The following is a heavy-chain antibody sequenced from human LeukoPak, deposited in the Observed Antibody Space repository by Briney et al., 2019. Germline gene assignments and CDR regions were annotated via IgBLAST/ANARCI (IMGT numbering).Heavy chain of an antibody. CDR1: GGSISSAAYY. CDR2: IYYTGST. J-gene: IGHJ4*02. V-gene: IGHV4-31*03. D-gene: IGHD3-16*01. CDR3: ARASGGEVLDY. Sequence: SETLSLTCTVSGGSISSAAYYWSWTRQHPGKGLEWIGYIYYTGSTYYNPSLKSRLTVAVDTSKTQFSLRLSSVTAADTAVYYCARASGGEVLDYWGQGTLVTVSS.